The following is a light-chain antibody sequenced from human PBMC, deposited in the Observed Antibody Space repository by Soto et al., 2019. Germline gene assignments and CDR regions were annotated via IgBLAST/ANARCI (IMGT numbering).Light chain of an antibody. J-gene: IGKJ5*01. CDR1: QGIGNA. CDR2: GAS. CDR3: LQHNSYPVN. Sequence: DIQITHSPSTLFASVGDRVTITCLASQGIGNALGWYQQKPGKAPKRLIYGASSLQSGVPSRFSGSRSGTIFTLTISSLQPEDFATYYCLQHNSYPVNFGQGTRLEIK. V-gene: IGKV1-17*01.